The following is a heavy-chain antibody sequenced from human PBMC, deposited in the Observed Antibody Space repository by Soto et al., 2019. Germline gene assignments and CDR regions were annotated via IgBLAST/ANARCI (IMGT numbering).Heavy chain of an antibody. Sequence: GSLRLSCAASGFTFSSYAMGWVRQAPGKGLEWVSAISGSGGSTYYADSVKGRFTISRDNSKNTLYLQMNSLRAEDTAVYYCAKVPSVVVVAATFDYWGQGTLVTVSS. J-gene: IGHJ4*02. D-gene: IGHD2-15*01. V-gene: IGHV3-23*01. CDR3: AKVPSVVVVAATFDY. CDR1: GFTFSSYA. CDR2: ISGSGGST.